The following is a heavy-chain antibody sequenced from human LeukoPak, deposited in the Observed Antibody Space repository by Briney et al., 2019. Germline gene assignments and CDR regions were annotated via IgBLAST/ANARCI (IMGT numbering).Heavy chain of an antibody. CDR3: AKVLGNYYYGMDV. V-gene: IGHV3-48*04. Sequence: GGSLRLSCAASGFTFNAFGMNWVRQAPGKGLEWVSYIGTTSGAIYYADSVKGRFTISRDNAKNSLYLQMNSLRAEDTALYYCAKVLGNYYYGMDVWGQGTTVTVSS. CDR2: IGTTSGAI. J-gene: IGHJ6*02. D-gene: IGHD2-15*01. CDR1: GFTFNAFG.